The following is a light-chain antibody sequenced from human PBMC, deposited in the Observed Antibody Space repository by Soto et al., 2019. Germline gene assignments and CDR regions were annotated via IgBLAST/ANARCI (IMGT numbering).Light chain of an antibody. V-gene: IGKV4-1*01. J-gene: IGKJ1*01. CDR3: QQYYTTSQT. CDR2: WAS. Sequence: DIVMTQSPDSLAVSLGERATINCKSSRSVLYSSNNKNYLAWYQQRPGQPPKLLIYWASTRKSGVPDRFSGSGFGTDFTLTISSLQAEDVAVYYCQQYYTTSQTFGQGTKVEIK. CDR1: RSVLYSSNNKNY.